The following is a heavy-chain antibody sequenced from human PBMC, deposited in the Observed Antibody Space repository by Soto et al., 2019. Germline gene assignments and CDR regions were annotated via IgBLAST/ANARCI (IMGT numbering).Heavy chain of an antibody. CDR1: GYSFTSYW. J-gene: IGHJ6*02. D-gene: IGHD6-13*01. V-gene: IGHV5-10-1*01. CDR3: ARHHIAAAGYGMDV. CDR2: IDPSDSYT. Sequence: PGESLKISCKGSGYSFTSYWISWVRQMPGKGLEWMGRIDPSDSYTNYSPSLQGHVTIPADKSISTAYLQWSSLKASDTAMYYCARHHIAAAGYGMDVWGQGTTVTVSS.